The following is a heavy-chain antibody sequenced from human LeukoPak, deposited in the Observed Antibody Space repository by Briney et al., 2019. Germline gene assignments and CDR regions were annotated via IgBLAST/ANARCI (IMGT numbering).Heavy chain of an antibody. D-gene: IGHD2/OR15-2a*01. J-gene: IGHJ3*02. CDR2: IRSDGTM. Sequence: GGSLRLSCAASGFTSFNFPMNWVRKAPGKGLEWVSHIRSDGTMTYADSVKGRFTISRDDAKTSVYLQMNSLRDEDTAIYYCARDNIWAFDIWGQGTMVTVSS. V-gene: IGHV3-69-1*01. CDR1: GFTSFNFP. CDR3: ARDNIWAFDI.